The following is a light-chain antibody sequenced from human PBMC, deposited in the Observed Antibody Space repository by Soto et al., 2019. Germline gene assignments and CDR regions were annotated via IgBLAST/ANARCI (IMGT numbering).Light chain of an antibody. CDR2: DAS. J-gene: IGKJ4*01. CDR1: QSVSSY. Sequence: EIVLTPSPATLSLSPGERATLSCRARQSVSSYLAWYQQKPGQAPRLLIYDASNRATGIPARFSGSGSGTDVTLTISSLEPEDFAVYYCQQRSNWPPFTFGGGTKVEIK. V-gene: IGKV3-11*01. CDR3: QQRSNWPPFT.